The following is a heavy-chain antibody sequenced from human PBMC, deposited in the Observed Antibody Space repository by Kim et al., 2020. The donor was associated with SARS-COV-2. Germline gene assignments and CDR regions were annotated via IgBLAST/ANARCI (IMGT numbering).Heavy chain of an antibody. D-gene: IGHD1-26*01. CDR2: IYSGGST. CDR1: GFSVSSNH. CDR3: AREISGSYSSYYYGLDV. J-gene: IGHJ6*01. Sequence: GGSLRLSCAASGFSVSSNHMSWVCQASGKGPELVSVIYSGGSTYFAVSVKGRFIISRDNSKNTVNLQMNSLRDEDTAVYYCAREISGSYSSYYYGLDVWG. V-gene: IGHV3-53*01.